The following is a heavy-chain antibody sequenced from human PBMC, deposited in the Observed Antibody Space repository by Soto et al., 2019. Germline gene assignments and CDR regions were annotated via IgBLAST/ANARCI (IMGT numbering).Heavy chain of an antibody. D-gene: IGHD3-22*01. CDR1: GGSISSGGYY. CDR3: ARGVLDFYYYDSSGYFFDY. Sequence: TLSLTCTVSGGSISSGGYYWSWIRQHPGKGLEWIGYIYYSGSTYYNPSLKSRVTISVDTSKNQFSLKLSSVTAADTAVYYCARGVLDFYYYDSSGYFFDYWGQGTLVTVSS. CDR2: IYYSGST. J-gene: IGHJ4*02. V-gene: IGHV4-31*03.